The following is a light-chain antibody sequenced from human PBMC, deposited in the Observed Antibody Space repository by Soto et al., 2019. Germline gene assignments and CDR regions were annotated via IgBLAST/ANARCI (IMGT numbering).Light chain of an antibody. CDR2: SAS. J-gene: IGKJ2*01. CDR3: QRTYNALPYT. V-gene: IGKV1-27*01. CDR1: QGISSY. Sequence: THLTQPPSSFPEPVGDRVTITCRVGQGISSYLNWYRQKPGKVPKLLIYSASNLQSGVPSRFSGSGSGTDFTLTISSLQPEDVATYYGQRTYNALPYTFGQGTKLEIK.